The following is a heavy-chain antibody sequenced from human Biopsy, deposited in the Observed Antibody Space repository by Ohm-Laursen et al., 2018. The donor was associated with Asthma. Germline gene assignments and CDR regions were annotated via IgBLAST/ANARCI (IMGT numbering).Heavy chain of an antibody. Sequence: GASVKVSCNASGYNIISFAIHWVCQAPGQRLEWMGWANTGNGDTKYSQKFQGRVTITRDTSASTAYMELRSLRSEDTATYYCARTYYDFLTGQVKDVFGIWGQGTMVTVSS. CDR3: ARTYYDFLTGQVKDVFGI. V-gene: IGHV1-3*04. CDR1: GYNIISFA. CDR2: ANTGNGDT. J-gene: IGHJ3*02. D-gene: IGHD3-9*01.